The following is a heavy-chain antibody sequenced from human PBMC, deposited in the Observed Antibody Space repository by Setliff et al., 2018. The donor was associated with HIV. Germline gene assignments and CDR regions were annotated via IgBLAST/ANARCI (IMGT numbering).Heavy chain of an antibody. CDR1: GHTFTNYD. CDR3: ARGKGVGGVIITGGLDV. Sequence: ASVKVSCKPPGHTFTNYDIHWMRRAPGQGLEWMGWMNPNSGVSGYALRFHDRVTMTRDTSITTLYMELSSLTSGDTAVYYCARGKGVGGVIITGGLDVWGQGTTVTVSS. J-gene: IGHJ6*02. CDR2: MNPNSGVS. V-gene: IGHV1-8*01. D-gene: IGHD3-10*01.